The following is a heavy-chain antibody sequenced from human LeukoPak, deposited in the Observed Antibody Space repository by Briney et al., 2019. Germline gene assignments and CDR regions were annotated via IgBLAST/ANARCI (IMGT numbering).Heavy chain of an antibody. CDR1: GGSISSYY. D-gene: IGHD3-10*01. CDR2: IYYSGST. V-gene: IGHV4-59*12. J-gene: IGHJ4*02. CDR3: ARDLGARITMVRGARYTYYFDY. Sequence: SETLSLTCTVSGGSISSYYWSWIRQPPGKGLEWIGYIYYSGSTNYNPSLKSRVAISVDTSKNQFFLKLSSVTAADTAVYYCARDLGARITMVRGARYTYYFDYWGQGTLVTVSS.